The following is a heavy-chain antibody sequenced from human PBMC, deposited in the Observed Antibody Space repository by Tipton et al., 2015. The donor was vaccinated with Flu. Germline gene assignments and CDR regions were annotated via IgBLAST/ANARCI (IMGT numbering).Heavy chain of an antibody. V-gene: IGHV4-4*07. CDR3: ARSSRDGHNYGKFDY. Sequence: TLSLTCTVFGGSISSYYWSWVRQPAGKGLEWIGRLYASGTTKYNPSLKSRVTMSLDTSKNQFSLNLRSVTAADTAVYYCARSSRDGHNYGKFDYWGQGTLVTVSS. CDR2: LYASGTT. CDR1: GGSISSYY. D-gene: IGHD5-24*01. J-gene: IGHJ4*02.